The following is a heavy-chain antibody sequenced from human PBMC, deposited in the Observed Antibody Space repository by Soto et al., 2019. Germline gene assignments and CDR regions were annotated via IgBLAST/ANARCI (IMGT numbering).Heavy chain of an antibody. J-gene: IGHJ5*02. Sequence: QVQLVQSGAEVKKPGASVKVSCKAFGYTFTGYYMHWVRQAPGQGLEWMGWINPGTGDTNYAQKFQSRVTMTRDTSINTASMELRSLTSDDTAVYFCASDGVAVGFDTLGQGTLVTVSS. CDR1: GYTFTGYY. D-gene: IGHD3-3*01. CDR2: INPGTGDT. V-gene: IGHV1-2*02. CDR3: ASDGVAVGFDT.